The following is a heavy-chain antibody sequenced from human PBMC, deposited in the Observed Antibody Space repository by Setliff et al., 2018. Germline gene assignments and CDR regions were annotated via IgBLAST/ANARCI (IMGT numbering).Heavy chain of an antibody. CDR2: INPDGSEK. J-gene: IGHJ4*02. V-gene: IGHV3-7*01. CDR3: FGAGTCSY. Sequence: PGGSLGLSCGASGFTYNNDWVSWVRQAPGKGLEWLASINPDGSEKYYVDSVKGRFTISRDNAKNSLSLQMNSLRTEDTAVYYCFGAGTCSYWGQGTQVTVSS. CDR1: GFTYNNDW. D-gene: IGHD3-10*01.